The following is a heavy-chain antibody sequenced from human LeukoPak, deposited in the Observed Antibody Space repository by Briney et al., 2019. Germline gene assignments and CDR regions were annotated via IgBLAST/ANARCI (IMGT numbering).Heavy chain of an antibody. Sequence: NPSETLSLTCTVSGGSISSSSYYSGWIRQPPGKGPEWFGSINYSGSTHYNPSLKRRVTISVNTAKNQFSLKLSSVTAADTPVYYCARRGGVLRFLEWLANRFDYWGQGTLVTVSS. CDR1: GGSISSSSYY. D-gene: IGHD3-3*01. CDR2: INYSGST. J-gene: IGHJ4*02. V-gene: IGHV4-39*01. CDR3: ARRGGVLRFLEWLANRFDY.